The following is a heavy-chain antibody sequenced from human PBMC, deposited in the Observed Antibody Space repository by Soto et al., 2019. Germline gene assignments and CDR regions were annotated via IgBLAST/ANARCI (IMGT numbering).Heavy chain of an antibody. V-gene: IGHV3-30*18. J-gene: IGHJ4*02. CDR1: GFTFSSYG. CDR2: ISYNGSNK. D-gene: IGHD1-26*01. CDR3: AKEPIEGATPMAWFDY. Sequence: GESLKISCAASGFTFSSYGMHWVRQAPGKGLEWVAVISYNGSNKYYADSVKGRFTISRDNSKNTLYLQMNSLRAEDTAVYYCAKEPIEGATPMAWFDYWGQGTLVTVSS.